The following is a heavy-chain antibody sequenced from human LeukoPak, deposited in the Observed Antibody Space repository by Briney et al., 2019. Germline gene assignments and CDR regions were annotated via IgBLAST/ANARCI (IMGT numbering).Heavy chain of an antibody. D-gene: IGHD2-2*01. J-gene: IGHJ4*02. V-gene: IGHV1-18*01. CDR3: ARDYCSSTSCYLDY. CDR1: GYTFTSYG. Sequence: ASVKVSCKAPGYTFTSYGISWVRQAPGQGLEWMGWISAYNGNTNYAQKFQGRVTMTTDTSTSTAYMELRSLRSDDTAVYYCARDYCSSTSCYLDYWGQGTLVTVSS. CDR2: ISAYNGNT.